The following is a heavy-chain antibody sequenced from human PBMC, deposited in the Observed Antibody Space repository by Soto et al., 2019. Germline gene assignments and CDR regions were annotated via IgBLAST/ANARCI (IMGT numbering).Heavy chain of an antibody. D-gene: IGHD2-21*01. CDR2: IYYSGST. J-gene: IGHJ6*02. CDR1: GGSISSGGYY. V-gene: IGHV4-31*03. CDR3: ARASLPRQGLDYYYYGMDV. Sequence: QVQLQESGPGLVKPSQTLSLTCTVSGGSISSGGYYWSWIRQHPGKGLEWIGYIYYSGSTYYNQSLKSRVTISVDTSKNQFSLKLSSVTAADTAVYYCARASLPRQGLDYYYYGMDVWGQGTTVTVSS.